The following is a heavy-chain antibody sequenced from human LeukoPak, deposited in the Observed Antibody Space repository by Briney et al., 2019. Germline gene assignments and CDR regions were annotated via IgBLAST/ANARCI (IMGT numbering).Heavy chain of an antibody. D-gene: IGHD6-19*01. V-gene: IGHV3-30*04. Sequence: PGGSLRLSCAASGFTFSSYAMHWVRLAPGKGLEWVAVISYDGSNKYYADSVKGRFTISRDNSKNTLYLQMNSLRAEDTAVYYCARDAHVAGIDYWGQGTLVTVSS. CDR1: GFTFSSYA. CDR3: ARDAHVAGIDY. CDR2: ISYDGSNK. J-gene: IGHJ4*02.